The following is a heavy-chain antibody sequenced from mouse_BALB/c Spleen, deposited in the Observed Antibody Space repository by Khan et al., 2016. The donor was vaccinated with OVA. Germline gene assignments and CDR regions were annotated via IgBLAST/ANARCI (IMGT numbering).Heavy chain of an antibody. D-gene: IGHD2-3*01. Sequence: EVELVESGPGLVKPSQSLSLTCTVTDYSITSDYAWNWIRQFPGNKLEWMGYISSSGSTNYNPALKSRISITRDTSKNQFFLQLNSVTTEDTATYYCARDGSRYNYAMDYWGQGTSVTVSS. V-gene: IGHV3-2*02. CDR3: ARDGSRYNYAMDY. CDR2: ISSSGST. J-gene: IGHJ4*01. CDR1: DYSITSDYA.